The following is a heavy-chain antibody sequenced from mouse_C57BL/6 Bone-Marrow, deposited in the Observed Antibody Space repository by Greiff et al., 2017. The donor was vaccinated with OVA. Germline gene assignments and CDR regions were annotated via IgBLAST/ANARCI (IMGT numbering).Heavy chain of an antibody. D-gene: IGHD1-1*01. V-gene: IGHV1-54*01. Sequence: VHLVESGAELVRPGTSVKVSCKASGYAFTNYLIEWVKQRPGQGLEWIGVINPGSGGTNYNEKFKGKATLTADKSSSTAYMQLSSLTSEDSAVYFCARDFYYYGSSGAWFAYWGQGTLVTVSA. CDR3: ARDFYYYGSSGAWFAY. J-gene: IGHJ3*01. CDR1: GYAFTNYL. CDR2: INPGSGGT.